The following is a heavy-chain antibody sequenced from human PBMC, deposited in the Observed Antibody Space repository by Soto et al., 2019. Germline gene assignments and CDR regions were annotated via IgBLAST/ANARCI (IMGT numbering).Heavy chain of an antibody. CDR2: IYYSGST. D-gene: IGHD5-12*01. V-gene: IGHV4-31*03. J-gene: IGHJ5*02. Sequence: QVQLQESGPGLVKPSQTLSLTCTVSGGSISSGGYYWSWIRQHPGKGLEWIGYIYYSGSTYYNPSLKSRVTISIDTSKNQFSLKLSSVTAADTAVYYCARGMDIVATISWFDPWGQGTLITVSS. CDR3: ARGMDIVATISWFDP. CDR1: GGSISSGGYY.